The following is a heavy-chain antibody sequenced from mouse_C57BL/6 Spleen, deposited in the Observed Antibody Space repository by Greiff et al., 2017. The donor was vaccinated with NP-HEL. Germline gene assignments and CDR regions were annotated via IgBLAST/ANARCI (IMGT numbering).Heavy chain of an antibody. CDR1: GYTFTRYW. J-gene: IGHJ3*01. Sequence: QVQLQQPGAELAKPGASVKLSCKASGYTFTRYWMHWVKQRPGQGLEWIGMIHPNSGSTNYNEKFKSKATLTVDKSSSTAYMQLSSLTSEDSAVYYCARSYYSNYAWFAYWGQGTLVTVSA. D-gene: IGHD2-5*01. CDR2: IHPNSGST. V-gene: IGHV1-64*01. CDR3: ARSYYSNYAWFAY.